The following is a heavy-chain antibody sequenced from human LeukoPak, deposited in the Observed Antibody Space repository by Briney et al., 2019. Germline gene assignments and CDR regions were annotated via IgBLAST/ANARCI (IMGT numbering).Heavy chain of an antibody. V-gene: IGHV3-7*01. CDR2: IKPDGSAG. CDR3: ARANNSSWHN. CDR1: GFTFSSNW. J-gene: IGHJ4*02. D-gene: IGHD6-13*01. Sequence: GSLRLSCATSGFTFSSNWMSWVRHVPGRGLDWVANIKPDGSAGYYAASVKGRFTVSRDNAKNSLYLQMNSLRVEDTAMYYCARANNSSWHNWGQGTLVTVAS.